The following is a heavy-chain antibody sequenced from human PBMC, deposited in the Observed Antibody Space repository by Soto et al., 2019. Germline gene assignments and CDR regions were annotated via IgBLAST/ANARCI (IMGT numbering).Heavy chain of an antibody. D-gene: IGHD3-10*01. V-gene: IGHV1-2*04. J-gene: IGHJ6*03. CDR3: ARAKGSGSYYPYYYYYYMDV. Sequence: ASVKVSSKASGYTFTGYYMHWVRQAPGQGLEWMGWINPNSGGTNYAQKLQGWVTMTRDTSISTAYMELSRLRSDDTAVYYCARAKGSGSYYPYYYYYYMDVWGKGTTVTVSS. CDR1: GYTFTGYY. CDR2: INPNSGGT.